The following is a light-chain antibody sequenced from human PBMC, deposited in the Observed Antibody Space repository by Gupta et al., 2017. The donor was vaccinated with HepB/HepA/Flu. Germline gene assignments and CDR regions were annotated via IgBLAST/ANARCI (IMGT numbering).Light chain of an antibody. CDR3: QQLNSYPLT. Sequence: DIELTQSPSFLSASVGDRVTITCRVTQGISSYLVWYQQKPGKAPKLLIYAASTLQSGVPSRFSGGGSGTEFTLTISSLQPEDFATYYCQQLNSYPLTFGGGTKVEIK. V-gene: IGKV1-9*01. CDR2: AAS. CDR1: QGISSY. J-gene: IGKJ4*01.